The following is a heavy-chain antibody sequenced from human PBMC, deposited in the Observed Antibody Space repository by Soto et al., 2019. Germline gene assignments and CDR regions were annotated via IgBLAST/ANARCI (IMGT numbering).Heavy chain of an antibody. CDR3: ARRSYGDYFDAFDI. Sequence: SETLSLTCTVSGGSISSYYWSWIRQPPGKGLGWIGYIYYSGSTNYNPSLKSRVTISVDTSKNQFSLKLSSVTAADTAVYYCARRSYGDYFDAFDIWGQGTMVTVSS. CDR1: GGSISSYY. D-gene: IGHD4-17*01. J-gene: IGHJ3*02. CDR2: IYYSGST. V-gene: IGHV4-59*08.